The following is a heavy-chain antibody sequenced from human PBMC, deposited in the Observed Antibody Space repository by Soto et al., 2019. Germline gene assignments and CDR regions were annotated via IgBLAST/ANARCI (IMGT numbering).Heavy chain of an antibody. D-gene: IGHD1-26*01. J-gene: IGHJ4*02. CDR2: IVVGSGNT. CDR3: AARGRDSGSYFRDFDY. CDR1: GFTFTSSA. Sequence: SVKVSCKASGFTFTSSAVQWVRQARGQRLEWIGWIVVGSGNTNYAQKFQERVTITRDMSTSTAYMELSSLRSEDTAVYYCAARGRDSGSYFRDFDYWGQGTLVTVSS. V-gene: IGHV1-58*01.